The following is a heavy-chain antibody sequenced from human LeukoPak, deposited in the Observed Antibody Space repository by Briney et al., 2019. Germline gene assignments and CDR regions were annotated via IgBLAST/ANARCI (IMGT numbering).Heavy chain of an antibody. CDR3: ARGGYCTNGAECDY. D-gene: IGHD2-8*01. Sequence: SETLSLTCTVSGGSISSGGYYWSWIRQHPGKGLEWIGYIYYSGSTYYNPSLKSRVTISVDTSKNQFSLKLSSVTAADTAVYYCARGGYCTNGAECDYWGQGTLVTVSS. J-gene: IGHJ4*02. V-gene: IGHV4-31*03. CDR2: IYYSGST. CDR1: GGSISSGGYY.